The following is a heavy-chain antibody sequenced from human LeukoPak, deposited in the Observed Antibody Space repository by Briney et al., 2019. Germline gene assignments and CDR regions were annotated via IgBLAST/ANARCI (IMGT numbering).Heavy chain of an antibody. J-gene: IGHJ4*02. D-gene: IGHD6-6*01. CDR3: ARARAIAARPEGCFDY. Sequence: ASVKVSCKASGHTFTSYGISWVRQAPGQGLEWMGWISAYNGNTNYAQKLQGRVTMTTDTSTSTAYMELRSLRSDDTAVYYCARARAIAARPEGCFDYWGQGTLVTVSS. CDR2: ISAYNGNT. V-gene: IGHV1-18*01. CDR1: GHTFTSYG.